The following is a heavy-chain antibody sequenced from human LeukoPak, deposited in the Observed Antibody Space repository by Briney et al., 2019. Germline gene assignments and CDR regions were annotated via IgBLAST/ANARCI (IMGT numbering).Heavy chain of an antibody. CDR1: GGSFSGYY. CDR2: INHSGSI. D-gene: IGHD2-2*01. Sequence: SETLSLTCAVYGGSFSGYYWSWIRQPPGKGLVWIGEINHSGSINYNPSLKSRVTISVDTSKNQFSLKLSSVTAADTAVYYCRGYCSSTSCYLVAPPFDYWGQGTLVTVSS. J-gene: IGHJ4*02. CDR3: RGYCSSTSCYLVAPPFDY. V-gene: IGHV4-34*01.